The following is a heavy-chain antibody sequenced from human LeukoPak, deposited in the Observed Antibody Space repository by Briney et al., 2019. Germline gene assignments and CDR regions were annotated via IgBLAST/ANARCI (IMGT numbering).Heavy chain of an antibody. V-gene: IGHV1-2*02. D-gene: IGHD3-16*01. CDR2: INPNSGGT. CDR1: GYTFTGYY. Sequence: ASVKVSCKASGYTFTGYYMHWVRQAPGQGLEWTGWINPNSGGTNYAQKFQGRVTMTRDTSISTAYMELSRLRSDDTAVYYCARVGSIAQPLGGFDYWGQGTLVTVSS. J-gene: IGHJ4*02. CDR3: ARVGSIAQPLGGFDY.